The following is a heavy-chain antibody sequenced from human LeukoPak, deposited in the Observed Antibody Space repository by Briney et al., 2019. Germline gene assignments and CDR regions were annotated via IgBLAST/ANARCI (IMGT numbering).Heavy chain of an antibody. J-gene: IGHJ4*02. Sequence: GGSLRLSCATSGFTFSNYGMTWVRQAPGKGLEWLSAITGGGDGTYYADSVKGRFTISRDNSKNTLYLQMNSLRAEDTAVYYCAREYSSGWYSGFDYWGQGTLVTVSS. CDR2: ITGGGDGT. CDR1: GFTFSNYG. D-gene: IGHD6-19*01. V-gene: IGHV3-23*01. CDR3: AREYSSGWYSGFDY.